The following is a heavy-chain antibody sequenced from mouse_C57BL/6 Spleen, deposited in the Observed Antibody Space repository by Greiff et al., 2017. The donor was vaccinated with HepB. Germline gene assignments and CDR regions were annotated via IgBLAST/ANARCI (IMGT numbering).Heavy chain of an antibody. CDR3: ARDYGSSDSLMDY. V-gene: IGHV1-76*01. D-gene: IGHD1-1*01. Sequence: QVQLQQSGAELVRPGASVKLSCKASGYTFTDYYINWVQQRPGQGLEWIAMIYPGSGNTYYNEKFKGKATLTAEKTSSTAYMQLSSLTSADTAVYVRARDYGSSDSLMDYWGQGTTVTVSS. CDR2: IYPGSGNT. CDR1: GYTFTDYY. J-gene: IGHJ4*01.